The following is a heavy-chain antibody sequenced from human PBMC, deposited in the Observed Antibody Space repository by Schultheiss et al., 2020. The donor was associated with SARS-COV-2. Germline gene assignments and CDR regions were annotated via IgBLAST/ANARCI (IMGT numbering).Heavy chain of an antibody. V-gene: IGHV1-69*13. CDR2: IIPIFGTA. CDR1: GYTFTGYY. CDR3: ARAPNDYGVIPDKYCFDY. D-gene: IGHD4-17*01. Sequence: SVKVSCKASGYTFTGYYMHWVRQAPGQGLEWMGGIIPIFGTANYAQKFQGRVTITADESTSTAYMELSSLRSDDTAVYYCARAPNDYGVIPDKYCFDYWGQGTLVTVSS. J-gene: IGHJ4*02.